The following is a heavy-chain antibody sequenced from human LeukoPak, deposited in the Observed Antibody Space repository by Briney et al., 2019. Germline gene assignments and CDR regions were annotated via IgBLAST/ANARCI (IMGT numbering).Heavy chain of an antibody. CDR3: ARVRDYDGYYFDY. D-gene: IGHD4-17*01. CDR2: TYYRSKWYN. CDR1: GDSVSSDSAA. V-gene: IGHV6-1*01. Sequence: SQTLSLTCAISGDSVSSDSAARNWIRHSPSRGLEWLGRTYYRSKWYNDYAVSVNSRITISPDTSKNQFTLQLNSVTPEDTAVYYCARVRDYDGYYFDYWGQGTLVTVSS. J-gene: IGHJ4*02.